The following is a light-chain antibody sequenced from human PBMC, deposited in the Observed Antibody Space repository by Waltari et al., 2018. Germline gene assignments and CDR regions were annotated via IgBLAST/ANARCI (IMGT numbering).Light chain of an antibody. Sequence: DIQMTQSPSSLSASVGDRVTITCQASRDINNYLNWYQQKPGKAPKLLIYDASTLETGVPSRFSGSGSGTDFVFTISRLQPEDIATYYCQHYDGVPPWTFGQGTEVEIK. V-gene: IGKV1-33*01. CDR3: QHYDGVPPWT. CDR1: RDINNY. CDR2: DAS. J-gene: IGKJ1*01.